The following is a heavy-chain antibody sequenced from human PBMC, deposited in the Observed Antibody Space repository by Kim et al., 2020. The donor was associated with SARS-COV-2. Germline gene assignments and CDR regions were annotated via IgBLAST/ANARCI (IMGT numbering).Heavy chain of an antibody. Sequence: DYAVSVKRRVTITPDTSKNQVSLQLNSVTPDDTAVYYCARDPGGRYFDFWGQGTLVTFSS. V-gene: IGHV6-1*01. CDR3: ARDPGGRYFDF. J-gene: IGHJ4*02. D-gene: IGHD3-10*01.